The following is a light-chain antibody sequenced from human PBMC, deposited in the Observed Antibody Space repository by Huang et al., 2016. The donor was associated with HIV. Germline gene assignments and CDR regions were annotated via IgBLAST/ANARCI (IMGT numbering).Light chain of an antibody. CDR3: QQRSNWPPT. V-gene: IGKV3-11*01. CDR2: DAS. CDR1: QSVSSY. Sequence: EIVLTQSPATLSLSPGERATLSCRASQSVSSYVAGYQQKPGQAPRLLIYDASNRATVIPARFSGSGSGTDFTLTISSLEPEDFAVYYCQQRSNWPPTFGQGTRLEIK. J-gene: IGKJ5*01.